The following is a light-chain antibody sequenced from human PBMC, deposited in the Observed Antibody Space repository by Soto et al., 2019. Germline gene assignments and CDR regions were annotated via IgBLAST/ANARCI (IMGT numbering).Light chain of an antibody. Sequence: IVLPQSPGTLSLSPGERATLSCRASQSLSSSYLVWYQQKPGQAPRLLIYGASSRATGIPDRFSGSGSGTDFTLTISSLQSEDFAVYYCQQFDNWPWTFGQGTKVDIK. CDR1: QSLSSSY. CDR3: QQFDNWPWT. CDR2: GAS. V-gene: IGKV3-20*01. J-gene: IGKJ1*01.